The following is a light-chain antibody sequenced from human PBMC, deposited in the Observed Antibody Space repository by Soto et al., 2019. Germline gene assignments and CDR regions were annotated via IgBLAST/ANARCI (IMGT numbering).Light chain of an antibody. CDR1: SSDVGAFDY. Sequence: QSVLTQPASVSGSPGHSITISCTGTSSDVGAFDYVSWFQQHPGKAPKVMIYDVLNRPSGVSDRFSGSKSGNPASLTISGLQAEDEADYYCSSWTRNNVAAFGGGTKLTVL. V-gene: IGLV2-14*01. J-gene: IGLJ2*01. CDR2: DVL. CDR3: SSWTRNNVAA.